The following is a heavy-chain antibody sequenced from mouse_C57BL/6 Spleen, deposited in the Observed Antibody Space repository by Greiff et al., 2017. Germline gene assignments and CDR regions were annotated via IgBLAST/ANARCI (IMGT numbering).Heavy chain of an antibody. CDR1: GFTFSSYG. Sequence: EVKVVESGGDLVKPGGSLKLSCAASGFTFSSYGMSWVRQTPDKRLEWVATISSGGSYTYYPDSVKGRFTISRDNAKNTLYLQMSSLKSEDTAMYYCARRGYGSSYSYYAMDYWGQGTSVTVSS. V-gene: IGHV5-6*02. J-gene: IGHJ4*01. D-gene: IGHD1-1*01. CDR2: ISSGGSYT. CDR3: ARRGYGSSYSYYAMDY.